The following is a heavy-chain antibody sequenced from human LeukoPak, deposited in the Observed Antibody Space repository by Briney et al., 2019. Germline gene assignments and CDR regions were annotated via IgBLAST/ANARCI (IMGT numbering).Heavy chain of an antibody. J-gene: IGHJ4*02. Sequence: PGGSLRLSCAASGFTFSSYAMSWVRQAPGKGLEWVSDISGSGVSTYYADSVKGRFTISRDNSRNTLYLQMNSLRAEDTAVYYCAKGGSFYYDTSGYLYWGQGTLVTVSS. V-gene: IGHV3-23*01. D-gene: IGHD3-22*01. CDR2: ISGSGVST. CDR1: GFTFSSYA. CDR3: AKGGSFYYDTSGYLY.